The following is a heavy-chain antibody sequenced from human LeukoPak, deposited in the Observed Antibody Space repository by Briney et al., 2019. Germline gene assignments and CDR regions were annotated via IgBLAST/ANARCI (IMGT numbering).Heavy chain of an antibody. CDR3: ARGPPVDFWSGNWFDP. D-gene: IGHD3-3*01. V-gene: IGHV4-59*08. CDR1: GGSLSTYY. Sequence: SETLSLTCTVSGGSLSTYYWSWLRRPPGKGLEWGGYVYFTGSPKYNPSLKSRVTISVDTSKNQFSLKLSSVTAADTAVYYCARGPPVDFWSGNWFDPWGQGTLVTVSS. J-gene: IGHJ5*02. CDR2: VYFTGSP.